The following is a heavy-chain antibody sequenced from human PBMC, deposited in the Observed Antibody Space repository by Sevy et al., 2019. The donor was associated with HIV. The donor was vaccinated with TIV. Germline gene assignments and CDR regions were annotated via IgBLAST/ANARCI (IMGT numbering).Heavy chain of an antibody. D-gene: IGHD3-22*01. Sequence: GESLKISCQGSGHDFNNHWIGWVRHKPGQGLEWMGVILPDDSDTKYSPSFEGQVTFSADKSFSTVYLQWSDLKASDTAMYFCAASRSGQVDSSGYYIYWGQGTLVTVSS. V-gene: IGHV5-51*01. CDR1: GHDFNNHW. CDR2: ILPDDSDT. CDR3: AASRSGQVDSSGYYIY. J-gene: IGHJ4*02.